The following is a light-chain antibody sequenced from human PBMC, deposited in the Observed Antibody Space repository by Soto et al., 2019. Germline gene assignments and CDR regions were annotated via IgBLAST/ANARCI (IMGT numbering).Light chain of an antibody. J-gene: IGKJ5*01. V-gene: IGKV3-20*01. CDR3: QQYGNSPIT. CDR2: GAS. CDR1: QSVSNNY. Sequence: ETVLTQSPGTLSLSPGERATLSCRASQSVSNNYLAWYQQKPGQAPRLLISGASSRATGIPDRFSGGGSGTDFTRTVSRLEPEDFALYYCQQYGNSPITFGQGTRLEIK.